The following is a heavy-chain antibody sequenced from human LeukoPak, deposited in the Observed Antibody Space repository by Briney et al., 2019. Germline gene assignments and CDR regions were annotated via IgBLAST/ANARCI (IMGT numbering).Heavy chain of an antibody. CDR2: IYYSGST. Sequence: SETLSLTCTVSGGSISSGDYYWSWIRQPPGKGLEWIGYIYYSGSTYYNPSLQSRVTISVDTSKNQFSLKLSSVTAADTAVYYCARAGSGWYDYYYYYMDVWGKGTTVTVSS. D-gene: IGHD6-19*01. CDR3: ARAGSGWYDYYYYYMDV. J-gene: IGHJ6*03. CDR1: GGSISSGDYY. V-gene: IGHV4-30-4*08.